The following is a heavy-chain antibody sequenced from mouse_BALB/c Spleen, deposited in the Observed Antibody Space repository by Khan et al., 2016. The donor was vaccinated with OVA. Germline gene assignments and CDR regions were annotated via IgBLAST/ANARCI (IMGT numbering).Heavy chain of an antibody. V-gene: IGHV9-4*02. CDR2: INTHSGVP. D-gene: IGHD2-14*01. CDR1: GYTFTTAG. J-gene: IGHJ4*01. Sequence: QIQLVQSGPELKKPGETVRISCKASGYTFTTAGMQWVQKMPGKGLKWIGWINTHSGVPKYAEDFKGRFAFSLETSASTVYLQITNLKNEDTAKDYWARGGAACYRNDGGAMDYWGQGTSVTVSS. CDR3: ARGGAACYRNDGGAMDY.